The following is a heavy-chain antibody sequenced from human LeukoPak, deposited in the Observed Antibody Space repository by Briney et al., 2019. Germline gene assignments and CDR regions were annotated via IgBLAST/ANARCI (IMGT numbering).Heavy chain of an antibody. J-gene: IGHJ5*02. CDR2: INPNSGGT. Sequence: ASVKVSCKASGYTFTGYYMHWVRQAPGQGLEWMGWINPNSGGTNYAQKFQGRVTMTRDTSISTAYMELGRLRSDDTAVYYCARNYDFWSGYYNWFDPWGQGTLVTVSS. V-gene: IGHV1-2*02. CDR1: GYTFTGYY. D-gene: IGHD3-3*01. CDR3: ARNYDFWSGYYNWFDP.